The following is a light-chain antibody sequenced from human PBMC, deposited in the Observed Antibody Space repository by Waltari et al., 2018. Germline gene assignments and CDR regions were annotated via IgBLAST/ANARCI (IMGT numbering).Light chain of an antibody. CDR2: QDN. CDR1: KLGDKY. CDR3: QAWDSSTLV. Sequence: SYELSQPPSMSVSPGQTASITCSGDKLGDKYASWYHQKPGQSPVLVIFQDNKRPSGIPERCSGSNAGNTATLTIGGTQAMDEADYYCQAWDSSTLVFGGGTKLTVL. V-gene: IGLV3-1*01. J-gene: IGLJ2*01.